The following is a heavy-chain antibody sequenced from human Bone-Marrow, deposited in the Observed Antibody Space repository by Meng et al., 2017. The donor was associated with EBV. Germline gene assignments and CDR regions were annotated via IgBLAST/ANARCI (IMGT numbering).Heavy chain of an antibody. CDR2: IYHSGST. D-gene: IGHD2/OR15-2a*01. CDR3: ARGNTFPEYYFGY. CDR1: GGSISSGDYS. J-gene: IGHJ4*02. V-gene: IGHV4-30-2*01. Sequence: QLHLQESGSGLVNPSQTLSLPCAFSGGSISSGDYSWSWIRQPPGKGLEWIGNIYHSGSTFYNSSLNSRVTISVDRSKNQFSLKLTSVTAADTAVYYCARGNTFPEYYFGYWGQGTLVTVSS.